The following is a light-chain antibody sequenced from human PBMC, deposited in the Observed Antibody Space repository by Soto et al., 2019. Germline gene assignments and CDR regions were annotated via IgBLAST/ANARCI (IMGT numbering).Light chain of an antibody. CDR1: QGISSY. Sequence: IQLTQSTSSLSASVGDRVTITCRASQGISSYLAWYQQKPGKAPKLLIYAASTLQSGVPSRFSGSGSGTDFTLTISSLQHEDVATYYCQQLNSYPLTFGGGTKVEIK. CDR2: AAS. J-gene: IGKJ4*01. V-gene: IGKV1-9*01. CDR3: QQLNSYPLT.